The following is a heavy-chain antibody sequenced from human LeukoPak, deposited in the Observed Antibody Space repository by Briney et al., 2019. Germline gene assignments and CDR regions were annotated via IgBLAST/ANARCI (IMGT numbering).Heavy chain of an antibody. D-gene: IGHD1-26*01. CDR2: ISYDGSNK. CDR3: AKTGRWELLGGMDV. V-gene: IGHV3-30*18. Sequence: TGRSLRLSCAASGFTFSSYAMHWVRQAPGKGLEWVAVISYDGSNKYYADSVKGRFTISRDNSKNTLYLQMNSLRAEDTAVYYCAKTGRWELLGGMDVWGQGTTVTVSS. CDR1: GFTFSSYA. J-gene: IGHJ6*02.